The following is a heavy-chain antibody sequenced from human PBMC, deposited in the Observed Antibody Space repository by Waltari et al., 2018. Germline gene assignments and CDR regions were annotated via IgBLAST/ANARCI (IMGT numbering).Heavy chain of an antibody. CDR1: GFRFSNYW. V-gene: IGHV3-74*03. CDR2: ISNDETTL. D-gene: IGHD3-10*01. J-gene: IGHJ6*02. Sequence: EEQLLESGGGLVQPGDSLRLSCAASGFRFSNYWMHWFRQAPGKGLVWVARISNDETTLTYADSVKGRFTISRDNAKNTVYLQMKRLRADDTAVYYCARLAPRTYRSPVPGRHYYYGMDVWGQGTTVTVSS. CDR3: ARLAPRTYRSPVPGRHYYYGMDV.